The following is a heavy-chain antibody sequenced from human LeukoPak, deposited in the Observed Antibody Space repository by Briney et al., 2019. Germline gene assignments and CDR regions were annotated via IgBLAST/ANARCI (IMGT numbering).Heavy chain of an antibody. D-gene: IGHD3-10*01. CDR3: ATGGHGSFDY. V-gene: IGHV4-39*07. J-gene: IGHJ4*02. Sequence: SETLSLTCIVSGGSISSGDYYWSWIRQPPGKGLEWIGEINHSGSTNYNPSLKSRVTISVDTSKNQFSLKLSSVTAADTAVYYCATGGHGSFDYWGQGTLVTVSS. CDR1: GGSISSGDYY. CDR2: INHSGST.